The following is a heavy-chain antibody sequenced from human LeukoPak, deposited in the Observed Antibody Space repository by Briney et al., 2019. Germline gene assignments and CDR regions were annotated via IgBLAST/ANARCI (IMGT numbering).Heavy chain of an antibody. CDR1: GYTFTGYY. D-gene: IGHD3-9*01. V-gene: IGHV1-2*02. J-gene: IGHJ6*03. Sequence: GASVKVSCKASGYTFTGYYMHWVRQAPGQGLEWMGWINPNSGGTNYAQEFQGRVTMTRDTSISTAYMELSRLRSDDAAVYYCARDQYYDILTGSLTYYYYYMDVWGKGTTVTVSS. CDR3: ARDQYYDILTGSLTYYYYYMDV. CDR2: INPNSGGT.